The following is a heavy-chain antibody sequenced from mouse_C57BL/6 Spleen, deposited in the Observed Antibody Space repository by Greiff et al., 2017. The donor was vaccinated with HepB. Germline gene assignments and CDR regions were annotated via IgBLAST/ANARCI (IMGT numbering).Heavy chain of an antibody. CDR1: GYTFTSYG. J-gene: IGHJ2*01. CDR3: ARIPFITTVVATSDFDY. Sequence: QVQLKQSGAELARPGASVKLSCKASGYTFTSYGISWVKQRTGQGLEWIGEIYPRSGNTYYNEKFKGKATLTADKSSSTAYMELRSLTSEDSAVYFCARIPFITTVVATSDFDYWGQGTTLTVSS. V-gene: IGHV1-81*01. CDR2: IYPRSGNT. D-gene: IGHD1-1*01.